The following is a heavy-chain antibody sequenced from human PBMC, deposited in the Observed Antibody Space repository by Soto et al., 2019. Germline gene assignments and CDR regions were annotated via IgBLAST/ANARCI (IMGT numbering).Heavy chain of an antibody. CDR2: LTGNGGTT. CDR3: ARGGQYQQPYQFDF. D-gene: IGHD2-2*01. V-gene: IGHV3-23*01. CDR1: GFTFINFG. J-gene: IGHJ4*02. Sequence: GGSLRLSCEASGFTFINFGMIWFRQSPGKGLEWVSGLTGNGGTTYYADSVKGRFTISRDNSKNTLSLQMNSLRVDDTAVYYCARGGQYQQPYQFDFWGQGTLVTVSS.